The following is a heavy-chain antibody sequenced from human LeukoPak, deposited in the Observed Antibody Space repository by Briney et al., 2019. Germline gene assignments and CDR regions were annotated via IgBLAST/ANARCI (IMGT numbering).Heavy chain of an antibody. CDR3: ARDMEAAAGTAGAAA. D-gene: IGHD6-13*01. CDR2: INPNSGGT. CDR1: GYTFTGYY. Sequence: ASVNVSCKASGYTFTGYYMHWVRQAPGQGLEWMGWINPNSGGTNYAQKFQGRVTMTRDTSISTAYMELSRLRSDDTAVYYCARDMEAAAGTAGAAAWGQGTLVTVSS. J-gene: IGHJ5*02. V-gene: IGHV1-2*02.